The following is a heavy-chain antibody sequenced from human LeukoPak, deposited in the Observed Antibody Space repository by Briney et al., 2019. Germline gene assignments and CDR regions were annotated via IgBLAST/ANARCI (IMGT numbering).Heavy chain of an antibody. J-gene: IGHJ4*02. CDR3: ARVLFNSYGSGTHFDS. D-gene: IGHD3-10*01. Sequence: TPSETLSLTCTVSGGSINSYYWSWIRQPPGKGLEWIGYIYYSGSTNYNPSLKSRVMMSADTSKNQFSLKLSSLTAADTAVYYCARVLFNSYGSGTHFDSWGQGTLVTVSS. CDR2: IYYSGST. V-gene: IGHV4-59*12. CDR1: GGSINSYY.